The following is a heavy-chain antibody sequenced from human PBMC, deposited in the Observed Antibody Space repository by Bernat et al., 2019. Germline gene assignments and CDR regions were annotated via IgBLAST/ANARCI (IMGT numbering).Heavy chain of an antibody. J-gene: IGHJ3*01. CDR2: IHYRGST. Sequence: QVQLQESGPGLVKPSQTLSLTCAVSGGSISSDDYYWTWVRQHPGKGLVWIGYIHYRGSTYNNPSLGSRVSISVDTSQNQFSLILTSVTAADTAVYYCARAPSTSYFGVVTHAALDLWGQGIMVTVSS. D-gene: IGHD3-3*01. CDR1: GGSISSDDYY. V-gene: IGHV4-31*11. CDR3: ARAPSTSYFGVVTHAALDL.